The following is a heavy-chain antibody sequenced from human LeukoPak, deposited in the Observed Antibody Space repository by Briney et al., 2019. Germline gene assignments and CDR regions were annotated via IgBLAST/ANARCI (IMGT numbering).Heavy chain of an antibody. V-gene: IGHV3-48*01. Sequence: HAGGSLRLSCAASGFPFSSYSMNWVRQAPGRGLEGVSYITSSSSIIYYSDSVKGRFTISRDDAKNSLYLQMNSLRAEDTAVYYCARRQGRRGIVGPTILKGAFDIWGQGTKVTVSS. CDR2: ITSSSSII. D-gene: IGHD1-26*01. CDR3: ARRQGRRGIVGPTILKGAFDI. J-gene: IGHJ3*02. CDR1: GFPFSSYS.